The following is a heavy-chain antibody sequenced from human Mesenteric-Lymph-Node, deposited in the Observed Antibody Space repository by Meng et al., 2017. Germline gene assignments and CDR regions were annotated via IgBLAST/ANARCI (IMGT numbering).Heavy chain of an antibody. CDR3: ARDDYGTLDY. D-gene: IGHD4/OR15-4a*01. V-gene: IGHV3-72*01. CDR2: SRNKAQTYTT. CDR1: GFTFSDHY. Sequence: GESLKISCAASGFTFSDHYMDWVRQAPGKGLEWVGRSRNKAQTYTTHYAASVEGRFTISRDESKNSVYLQMNSLRAEDTAVYYCARDDYGTLDYWGQGTRVTGSS. J-gene: IGHJ4*02.